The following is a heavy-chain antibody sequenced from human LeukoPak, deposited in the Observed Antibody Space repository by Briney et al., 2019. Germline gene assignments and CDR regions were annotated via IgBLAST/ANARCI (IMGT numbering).Heavy chain of an antibody. CDR3: ATTYYYGSGSLYYFDY. Sequence: ASVKVSCKASGYTFTGYYMHWVRQAPGQGLEWMGWINPNSGGTNYAQKFQGRVTMTRDTSISTAYMELSRLRSDDTAVYYCATTYYYGSGSLYYFDYWGQGTLVTVSS. J-gene: IGHJ4*02. V-gene: IGHV1-2*02. CDR1: GYTFTGYY. CDR2: INPNSGGT. D-gene: IGHD3-10*01.